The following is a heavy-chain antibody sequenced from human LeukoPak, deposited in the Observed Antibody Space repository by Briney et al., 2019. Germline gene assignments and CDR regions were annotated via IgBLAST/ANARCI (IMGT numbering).Heavy chain of an antibody. CDR3: AKGAGGFSYYNWFDP. V-gene: IGHV1-24*01. D-gene: IGHD5-18*01. CDR1: GYTLTELS. J-gene: IGHJ5*02. Sequence: GASVKVSCKVSGYTLTELSMHWVRQAPGKGLEWMGGFDPEDGETIYAQKFQGRVTMTEDTSTDTAYMELSSLRSEDTAIYYCAKGAGGFSYYNWFDPWGQGTLVTVSS. CDR2: FDPEDGET.